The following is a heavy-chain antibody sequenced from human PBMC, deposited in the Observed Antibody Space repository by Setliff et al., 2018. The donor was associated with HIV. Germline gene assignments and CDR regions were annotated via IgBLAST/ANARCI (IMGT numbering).Heavy chain of an antibody. CDR1: GGSFSGYY. Sequence: SSETLSLTCAVYGGSFSGYYWNWIRQPPGNGLEWIGEINHSGSTKYNPSLKSRVTISVDMSKNQFSLKLTSVTAADTAVYYCARSGRYYLPGIAVAGIQRNWFDPWGQGALVTVSS. CDR3: ARSGRYYLPGIAVAGIQRNWFDP. J-gene: IGHJ5*02. V-gene: IGHV4-34*01. D-gene: IGHD6-19*01. CDR2: INHSGST.